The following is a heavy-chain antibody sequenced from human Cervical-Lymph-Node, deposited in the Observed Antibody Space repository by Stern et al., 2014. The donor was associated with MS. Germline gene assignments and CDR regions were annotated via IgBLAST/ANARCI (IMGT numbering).Heavy chain of an antibody. CDR3: ARGGYYFWSSTLYYDGMDV. V-gene: IGHV1-18*01. J-gene: IGHJ6*02. CDR1: GYTFTSYG. D-gene: IGHD3-3*01. CDR2: ISAYNGNT. Sequence: VQLVESGAEVKKPGASVKVSCKASGYTFTSYGISWVRQAPGQGLEWMGWISAYNGNTNHAQKLQGIVTMTTDTATSTAYMELRSLRSDDTAVYYCARGGYYFWSSTLYYDGMDVWGQGTTVTVSS.